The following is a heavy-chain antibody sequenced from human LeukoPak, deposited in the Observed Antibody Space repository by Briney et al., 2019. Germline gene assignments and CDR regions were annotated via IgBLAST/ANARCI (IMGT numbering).Heavy chain of an antibody. CDR3: ARGQPGDGYYDSSGLFDY. J-gene: IGHJ4*02. CDR1: GGSISSGGYY. V-gene: IGHV4-31*03. CDR2: IYYSGST. D-gene: IGHD3-22*01. Sequence: PSQTLSLTCTVSGGSISSGGYYWSWIRQHPGKGLEWIGYIYYSGSTYYNPSLKSRVTISVDTSKNQFSLKLSSVTAADTAVYYCARGQPGDGYYDSSGLFDYWGQGTLVTVSS.